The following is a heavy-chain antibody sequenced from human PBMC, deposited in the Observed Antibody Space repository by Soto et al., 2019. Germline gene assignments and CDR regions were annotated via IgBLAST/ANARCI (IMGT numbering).Heavy chain of an antibody. CDR2: IYYSGST. D-gene: IGHD3-3*01. V-gene: IGHV4-59*01. CDR1: GGSISSYY. CDR3: ASTIFGVVPPYYYYYMDV. J-gene: IGHJ6*03. Sequence: SETLSLTCTVSGGSISSYYWSWIRQPPGKGLEWIGYIYYSGSTNYNPSLKSRVTISVDTSKNQFSLKLSSVTAADTAVYYCASTIFGVVPPYYYYYMDVWGKGTTVTVSS.